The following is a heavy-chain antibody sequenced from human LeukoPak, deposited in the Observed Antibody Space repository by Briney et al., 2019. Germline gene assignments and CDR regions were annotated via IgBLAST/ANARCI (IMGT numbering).Heavy chain of an antibody. J-gene: IGHJ4*02. CDR1: GYTFTSYD. CDR3: ARGLYYYYSSGYYGDPPPNAADY. Sequence: GASVKVSCKASGYTFTSYDINWVRQATGQGLEWMGWMNPNSGNTGYAQKFQGRVTMTRNTSISTAYMELSSLRSEDTAVYYCARGLYYYYSSGYYGDPPPNAADYWGQGTLVTVSS. D-gene: IGHD3-22*01. V-gene: IGHV1-8*01. CDR2: MNPNSGNT.